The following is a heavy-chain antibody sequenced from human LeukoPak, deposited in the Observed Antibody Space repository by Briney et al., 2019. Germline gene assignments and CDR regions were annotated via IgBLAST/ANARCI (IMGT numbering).Heavy chain of an antibody. J-gene: IGHJ4*02. D-gene: IGHD4-23*01. Sequence: PSETLSLTCIVSSGSISSHYWSWIRQAPGKGLEWIGYVYYSGSTNYNPSLKSRVTISLDTSKNQISLKLSSVTAADTAVYYCARHTTVVPPHYFDYWGQGTLVTVSS. V-gene: IGHV4-59*08. CDR2: VYYSGST. CDR3: ARHTTVVPPHYFDY. CDR1: SGSISSHY.